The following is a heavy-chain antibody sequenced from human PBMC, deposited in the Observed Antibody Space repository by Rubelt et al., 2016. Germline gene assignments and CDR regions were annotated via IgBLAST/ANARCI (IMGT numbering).Heavy chain of an antibody. CDR1: GGSISSSSYY. V-gene: IGHV4-39*01. CDR2: IYYSGST. CDR3: ARSAGPNYFHY. Sequence: QLQLQESGPGLVKPSETLSLTCTVSGGSISSSSYYWGWIRQPPGKGLEWIGSIYYSGSTYYNPSLKSRVTISVDTSKNQFSLKLSSVTAADTAVYYCARSAGPNYFHYWGQGTLVTVSS. J-gene: IGHJ4*02.